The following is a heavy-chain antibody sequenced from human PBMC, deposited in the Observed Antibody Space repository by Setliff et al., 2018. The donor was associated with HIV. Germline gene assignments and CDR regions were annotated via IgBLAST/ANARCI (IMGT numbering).Heavy chain of an antibody. D-gene: IGHD1-26*01. CDR1: GYSFTTYW. J-gene: IGHJ3*02. Sequence: GESLKISCKGSGYSFTTYWIGWVLQMPGKGLEWMGIIYPGDSDTRYSPSFQGQVTISADKSISTAYLQWSSLKASDTAMYYCARHSNKGGSYRGEAFDIWGQGTMVTVSS. CDR2: IYPGDSDT. CDR3: ARHSNKGGSYRGEAFDI. V-gene: IGHV5-51*01.